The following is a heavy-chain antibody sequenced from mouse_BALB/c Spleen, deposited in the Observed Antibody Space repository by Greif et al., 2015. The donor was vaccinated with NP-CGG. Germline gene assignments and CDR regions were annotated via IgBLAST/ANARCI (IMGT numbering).Heavy chain of an antibody. CDR1: GFNIKDYY. J-gene: IGHJ2*01. CDR3: NSMITTGKDY. D-gene: IGHD2-4*01. CDR2: IDPENGDT. Sequence: DVHLVESGAELVRSGASVKLSCTASGFNIKDYYMHWVKQRPEQGLEWIGWIDPENGDTEYAPKFQGKATMTADTSSNTAYLQLSSLTSEDTAVYYCNSMITTGKDYWGQGTTLTVSS. V-gene: IGHV14-4*02.